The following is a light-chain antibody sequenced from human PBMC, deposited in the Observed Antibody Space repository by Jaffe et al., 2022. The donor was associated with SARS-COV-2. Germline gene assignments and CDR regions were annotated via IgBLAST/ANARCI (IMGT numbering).Light chain of an antibody. V-gene: IGKV3-20*01. J-gene: IGKJ2*01. Sequence: EIVLTQSPGTLSLSSGERATLSCRASQSVINSYLAWYQQKPGQAPRLLIYGASNRATGIPDRFSGSGSGTDFTLTISRLEPEDFAVYYCHQYGSSPPYTFGQGTKLEIK. CDR3: HQYGSSPPYT. CDR1: QSVINSY. CDR2: GAS.